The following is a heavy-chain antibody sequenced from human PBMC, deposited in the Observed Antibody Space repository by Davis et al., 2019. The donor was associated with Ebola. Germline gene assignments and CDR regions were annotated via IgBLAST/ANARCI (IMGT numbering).Heavy chain of an antibody. CDR3: ARLGHVVAGTLNFDY. Sequence: MPGGSLRLSCSVSGGSIVTNDYYWGWIRQPPGKGLEWIGAMFYAGSTYHSPSLKSRVTISVDTSKNRFSLQLRSVTAADTAIYYCARLGHVVAGTLNFDYWGQGTLVTVSS. J-gene: IGHJ4*02. CDR1: GGSIVTNDYY. D-gene: IGHD6-19*01. V-gene: IGHV4-39*01. CDR2: MFYAGST.